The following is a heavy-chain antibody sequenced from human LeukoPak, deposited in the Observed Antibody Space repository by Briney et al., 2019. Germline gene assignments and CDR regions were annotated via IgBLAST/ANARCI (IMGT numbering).Heavy chain of an antibody. V-gene: IGHV1-18*01. CDR2: ISAYNGNT. CDR1: GYTFTSYG. Sequence: ASVKVSCKASGYTFTSYGTSWVRQAPGQGLEWMGWISAYNGNTNYAQNLQGRVTMTTDTSTSTAYMELRSLRSDDTAVYYCARDPEATVVTPVDYWGQGTLVTVSS. D-gene: IGHD4-23*01. CDR3: ARDPEATVVTPVDY. J-gene: IGHJ4*02.